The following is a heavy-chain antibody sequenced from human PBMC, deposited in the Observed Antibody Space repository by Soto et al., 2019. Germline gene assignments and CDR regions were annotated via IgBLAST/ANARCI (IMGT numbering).Heavy chain of an antibody. CDR3: GVTLGGWEPVNY. J-gene: IGHJ4*02. D-gene: IGHD4-4*01. CDR1: GYSFTTYW. V-gene: IGHV5-51*03. Sequence: EVQLVQSGAEVKKPGESLQSSCTGSGYSFTTYWIGWVRQMPGQGLEWMGIIYPGDSDTRYSPSFKGQATISADKSISTAYLQWSSLKASDTAMYYGGVTLGGWEPVNYWGQGTLVTVSS. CDR2: IYPGDSDT.